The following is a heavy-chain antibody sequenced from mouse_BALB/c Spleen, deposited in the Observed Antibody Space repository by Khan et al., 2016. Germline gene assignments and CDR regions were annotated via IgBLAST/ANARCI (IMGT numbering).Heavy chain of an antibody. CDR3: TNRYEAWFTY. Sequence: QVQLKQSGAELVRPGASVKLSCKALGYTFTDYEMHWVKQTPVHGLEWIGGIHPGSGGTAYNQKFKGKATLTDDQSSSTAYMELSSLASEDSAVYYCTNRYEAWFTYWGQGTLVTVSA. J-gene: IGHJ3*01. CDR1: GYTFTDYE. D-gene: IGHD2-14*01. CDR2: IHPGSGGT. V-gene: IGHV1-15*01.